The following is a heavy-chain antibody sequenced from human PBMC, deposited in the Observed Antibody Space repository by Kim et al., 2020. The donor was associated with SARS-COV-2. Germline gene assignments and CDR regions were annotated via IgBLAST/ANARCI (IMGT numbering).Heavy chain of an antibody. CDR3: ARHFNKYSYGQGLNWFDP. V-gene: IGHV4-39*01. Sequence: SETLSLTCTVSGGSISSSSYYWGWIRQPPGKGLEWIGSIYYSGSTYYNPSLKSRVTISVDTSKNQFSLKLSSVTAADTAVYYCARHFNKYSYGQGLNWFDPWGQGTLVTVSS. J-gene: IGHJ5*02. D-gene: IGHD5-18*01. CDR1: GGSISSSSYY. CDR2: IYYSGST.